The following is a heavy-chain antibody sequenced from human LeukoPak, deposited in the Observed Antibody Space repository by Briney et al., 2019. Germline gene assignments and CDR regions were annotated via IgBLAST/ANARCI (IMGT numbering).Heavy chain of an antibody. CDR2: ISGSGGST. D-gene: IGHD2-21*02. CDR3: AKFGGDTYYYHYMDV. Sequence: GGSLRLSCAASGFTFSSYGMSWVRQAPGKGLEWVSAISGSGGSTYYADSVKGRFTISRDNSKNTLYLQMNSLRAEDTAVYYCAKFGGDTYYYHYMDVWGKGTTVTISS. CDR1: GFTFSSYG. J-gene: IGHJ6*03. V-gene: IGHV3-23*01.